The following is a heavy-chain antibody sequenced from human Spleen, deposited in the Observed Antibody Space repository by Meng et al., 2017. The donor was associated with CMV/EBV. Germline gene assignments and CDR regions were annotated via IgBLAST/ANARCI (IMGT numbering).Heavy chain of an antibody. J-gene: IGHJ4*02. D-gene: IGHD2/OR15-2a*01. V-gene: IGHV2-5*01. CDR3: AHRRIVAFSY. Sequence: SGPTLVKPTETLMLTCTVAGFSVSYGIMGVSWIRQPPGKALEWLALIYWNDDKRYSPSLKNRLTITKDTSKNQVVLTMTNMDPVDTATYYCAHRRIVAFSYWGQGTLVTVSS. CDR1: GFSVSYGIMG. CDR2: IYWNDDK.